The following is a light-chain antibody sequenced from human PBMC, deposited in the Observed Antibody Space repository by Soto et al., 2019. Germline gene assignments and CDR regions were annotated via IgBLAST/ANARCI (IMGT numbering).Light chain of an antibody. V-gene: IGLV2-14*01. CDR2: EVS. J-gene: IGLJ2*01. CDR3: SSYTPLSTLMV. CDR1: TSDIGTYYY. Sequence: QSALTQPASVSGSPGQSITISCTGTTSDIGTYYYVSWYQQHPGTAPKLMIYEVSNRPSGVSNRFSGSKSGNTASLTISGLQAEDEADYYRSSYTPLSTLMVFGGGTKVTVL.